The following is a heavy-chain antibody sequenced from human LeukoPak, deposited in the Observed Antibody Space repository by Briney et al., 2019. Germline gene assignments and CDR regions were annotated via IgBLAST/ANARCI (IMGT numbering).Heavy chain of an antibody. V-gene: IGHV3-30-3*01. CDR3: AGGHRLGFDY. D-gene: IGHD7-27*01. CDR2: ISYDGSNK. J-gene: IGHJ4*02. Sequence: PGGSLRLSCAASGFTFSSYAMHWVRQAPGKGLEWVAVISYDGSNKYYADSVKGRFTISRDNSKNTLYLQMNSLRAEDTAVYYCAGGHRLGFDYWGQGTLVTVSS. CDR1: GFTFSSYA.